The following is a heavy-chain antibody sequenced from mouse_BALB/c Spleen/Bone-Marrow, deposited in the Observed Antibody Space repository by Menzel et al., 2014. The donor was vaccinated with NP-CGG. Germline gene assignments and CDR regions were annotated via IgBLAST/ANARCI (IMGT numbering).Heavy chain of an antibody. CDR1: GFTFSDYY. CDR3: ARFYYYGSSYFDV. V-gene: IGHV5-4*02. CDR2: ISDGGSYT. D-gene: IGHD1-1*01. J-gene: IGHJ1*01. Sequence: EVQLQESGGGLVKPGGSLKLSCAASGFTFSDYYMYWVRQTPEKRLEWVATISDGGSYTYYPDSVKGRFTISRDNAKNNLYLQMSSLKSEDTAMYYCARFYYYGSSYFDVWGAGTTVTVSS.